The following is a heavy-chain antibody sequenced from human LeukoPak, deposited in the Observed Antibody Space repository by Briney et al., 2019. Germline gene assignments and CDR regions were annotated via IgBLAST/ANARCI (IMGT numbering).Heavy chain of an antibody. J-gene: IGHJ4*02. D-gene: IGHD2-21*02. Sequence: PGRSLRLSFAASGFTFSSYGIHWVRQAPGQGLEWVAVISYDGNNKYYADSVKGRFTISRDNSKNTLYLQMNSLRAEDTAVYYCAKDLTYCGGDFYSVWGQGTVVTVSS. V-gene: IGHV3-30*18. CDR1: GFTFSSYG. CDR3: AKDLTYCGGDFYSV. CDR2: ISYDGNNK.